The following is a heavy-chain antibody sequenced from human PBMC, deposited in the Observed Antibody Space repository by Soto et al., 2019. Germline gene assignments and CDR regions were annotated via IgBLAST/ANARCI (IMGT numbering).Heavy chain of an antibody. CDR3: ARDLVPIWNCVGLAAGGQHWFDP. CDR2: ITPSSGST. CDR1: GYTFNNYF. J-gene: IGHJ5*02. V-gene: IGHV1-46*02. D-gene: IGHD1-7*01. Sequence: QVQLVQSGAEVRKPGASVKVSCKASGYTFNNYFMHWVRQAPAQGLEWMGVITPSSGSTTFGQRFQGRLTMNRDTSTSTVYMELRSLRSEDTAVYFCARDLVPIWNCVGLAAGGQHWFDPWGQGTLVTVSS.